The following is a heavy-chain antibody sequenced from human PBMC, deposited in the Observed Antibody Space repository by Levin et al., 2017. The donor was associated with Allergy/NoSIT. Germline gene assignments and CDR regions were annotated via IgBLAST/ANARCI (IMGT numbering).Heavy chain of an antibody. CDR2: IIPVFGTA. D-gene: IGHD3-22*01. J-gene: IGHJ6*02. CDR1: GGSFSSYA. Sequence: SVKVSCKASGGSFSSYALSWVRQAPGQGLEWMGAIIPVFGTANYAQKFQGRVTITADDSAYTAYMEVGSLRSEDTAVYYCAREDYHDSSVTYFYYNMDVWGQGTTVTVSS. V-gene: IGHV1-69*13. CDR3: AREDYHDSSVTYFYYNMDV.